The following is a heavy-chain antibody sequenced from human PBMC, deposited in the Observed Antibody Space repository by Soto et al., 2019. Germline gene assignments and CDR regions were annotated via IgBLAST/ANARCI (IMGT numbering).Heavy chain of an antibody. CDR1: GLTVSHNY. Sequence: SLRLSCVASGLTVSHNYMAWVRQAPEMGLEWVSILYTEGTTYYADSVKGRFTISRDSSKNTLFLQMDSLRAEDTAVYYCVRPRPSGENYGMDVWGQGTTVTVSS. V-gene: IGHV3-53*01. J-gene: IGHJ6*02. CDR3: VRPRPSGENYGMDV. CDR2: LYTEGTT. D-gene: IGHD3-16*01.